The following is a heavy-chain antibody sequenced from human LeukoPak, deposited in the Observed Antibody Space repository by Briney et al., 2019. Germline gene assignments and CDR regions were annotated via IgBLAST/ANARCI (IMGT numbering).Heavy chain of an antibody. Sequence: PSETLSLTCTVSGGSISSYYWSWIRQPPGKGLEWIGYIYYSGSTNYNPSLKSRVTISVDTSKNQFSLKLSSVTAADTAVYYCARVRGEQQPVSNYYYYMDVWGKGTTVTISS. CDR1: GGSISSYY. D-gene: IGHD6-13*01. CDR3: ARVRGEQQPVSNYYYYMDV. V-gene: IGHV4-59*01. J-gene: IGHJ6*03. CDR2: IYYSGST.